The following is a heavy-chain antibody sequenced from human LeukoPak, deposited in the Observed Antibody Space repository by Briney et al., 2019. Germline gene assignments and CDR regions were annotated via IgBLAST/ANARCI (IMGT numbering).Heavy chain of an antibody. J-gene: IGHJ4*02. Sequence: SETLSLTCSVSGGSISSGDYYWSWIRQHPGKGLEWIGHIYYSVTSFYNPSLTSRVTISVDTSKNQFSLKLTSVNDADTAVYYCARIERSSYSLGFDYWGQGTLVTVSS. CDR1: GGSISSGDYY. CDR3: ARIERSSYSLGFDY. D-gene: IGHD6-6*01. CDR2: IYYSVTS. V-gene: IGHV4-31*03.